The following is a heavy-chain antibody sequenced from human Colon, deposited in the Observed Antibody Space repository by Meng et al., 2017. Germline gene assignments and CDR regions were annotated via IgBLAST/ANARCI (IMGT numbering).Heavy chain of an antibody. V-gene: IGHV4-34*01. CDR3: ARGRYSGYLP. CDR1: GGAFSGYY. CDR2: INHSGST. Sequence: QQWGAVLLNPSETLALPCAVYGGAFSGYYWAWIRQPPGKGLEWIGEINHSGSTNYNPSLKSRVTISVDTSKNQFSLKLSSVTAADTAVYYCARGRYSGYLPWGQGTLVTVSS. D-gene: IGHD5-12*01. J-gene: IGHJ5*02.